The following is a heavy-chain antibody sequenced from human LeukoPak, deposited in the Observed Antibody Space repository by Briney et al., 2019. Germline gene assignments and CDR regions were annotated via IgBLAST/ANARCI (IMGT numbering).Heavy chain of an antibody. CDR3: ASRTWGISTFDI. D-gene: IGHD7-27*01. V-gene: IGHV3-20*04. CDR2: INWNGGST. CDR1: GFIFDNYG. J-gene: IGHJ3*02. Sequence: GGSLTLSCAASGFIFDNYGMNWVRQAPGKGLEWVSGINWNGGSTAYADSVKGRFTISRDNAKNSLFLQMNSLRAEDTALYYCASRTWGISTFDIWGQGTMVTVSS.